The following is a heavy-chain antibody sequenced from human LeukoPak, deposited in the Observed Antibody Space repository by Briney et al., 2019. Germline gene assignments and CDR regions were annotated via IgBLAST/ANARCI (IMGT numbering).Heavy chain of an antibody. D-gene: IGHD3-22*01. J-gene: IGHJ4*02. CDR1: GFTFSSYG. Sequence: PGGSLRLSRAASGFTFSSYGMPWVRQAPGKGLEWVADIWYDGSKKYYADSVKGRFTISRDNSKNTLYLQMNSLRAEDTAVYYCARDTYDSNGYSYGIFWGQGTLVTVSS. V-gene: IGHV3-33*01. CDR3: ARDTYDSNGYSYGIF. CDR2: IWYDGSKK.